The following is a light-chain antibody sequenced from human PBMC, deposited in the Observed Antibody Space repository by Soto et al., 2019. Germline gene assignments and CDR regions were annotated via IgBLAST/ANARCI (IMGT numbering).Light chain of an antibody. CDR1: SSNIGSNS. J-gene: IGLJ3*02. Sequence: QSVLTHPPSASQTPGQRVTISCSGSSSNIGSNSVNWYQQFPGTAPKLLIFVSNQRPSGVPDRFSGSKSGTSASLAISGLQSEDEADYYCAAWDDGLNGWVFGGGTKLSVL. CDR3: AAWDDGLNGWV. CDR2: VSN. V-gene: IGLV1-44*01.